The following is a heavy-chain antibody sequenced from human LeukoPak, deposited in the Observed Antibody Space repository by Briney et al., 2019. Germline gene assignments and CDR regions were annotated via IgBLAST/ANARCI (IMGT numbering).Heavy chain of an antibody. Sequence: ASVKVSCKASGYTFTSYYMHWVRQAPGQGLEWMGIINPSGGSTSYAQKFQGRVTMTRDTSTSTVYMELSSLRSEDTAVYYCARDQAPWELLFYFDYWGQGTLVTVSS. CDR2: INPSGGST. CDR1: GYTFTSYY. V-gene: IGHV1-46*01. D-gene: IGHD1-26*01. J-gene: IGHJ4*02. CDR3: ARDQAPWELLFYFDY.